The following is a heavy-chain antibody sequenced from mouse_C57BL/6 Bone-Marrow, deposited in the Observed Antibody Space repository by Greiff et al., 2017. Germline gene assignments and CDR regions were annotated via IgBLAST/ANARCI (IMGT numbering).Heavy chain of an antibody. V-gene: IGHV1-55*01. Sequence: VQLHQSGAELVQPGASVKMSCTASGYTFTSYWITWVKQRPGQGLEWIGDIYPGSGSTNYNETFKSKSTLTVDTSSSTAYMQLCSLTSEDSAVYYCARPNYSNYWYFDVWGTGTALTVSS. J-gene: IGHJ1*03. D-gene: IGHD2-5*01. CDR2: IYPGSGST. CDR1: GYTFTSYW. CDR3: ARPNYSNYWYFDV.